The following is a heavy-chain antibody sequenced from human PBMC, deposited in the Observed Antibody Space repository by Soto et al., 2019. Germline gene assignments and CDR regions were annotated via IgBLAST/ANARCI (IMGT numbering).Heavy chain of an antibody. V-gene: IGHV1-46*01. Sequence: GASVKVSCKASGYTFTSYYMHWVRQAPGQGLEWMGIINPSGGSTSYAQKFQGRVTMTRDTSTSTVYMELSSLRSEDTAVYYCARVRYQLLYSQGYRYYYYYGMDVWGQGTTVTVSS. CDR3: ARVRYQLLYSQGYRYYYYYGMDV. CDR1: GYTFTSYY. CDR2: INPSGGST. J-gene: IGHJ6*02. D-gene: IGHD2-2*02.